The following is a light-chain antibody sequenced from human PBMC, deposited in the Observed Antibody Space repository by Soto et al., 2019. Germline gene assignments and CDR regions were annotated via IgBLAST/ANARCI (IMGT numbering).Light chain of an antibody. CDR2: GAS. V-gene: IGKV3-20*01. J-gene: IGKJ1*01. CDR3: QQYGGSPT. Sequence: EIVLTQSPGTLSLSPGDGATLSCRASQTVSRNYLAWYQQKPGQAPRLLIYGASSRATGIPDRFSGGGSGTGFTLTIDRLEPEDFAVYYCQQYGGSPTFGQGTKVEIK. CDR1: QTVSRNY.